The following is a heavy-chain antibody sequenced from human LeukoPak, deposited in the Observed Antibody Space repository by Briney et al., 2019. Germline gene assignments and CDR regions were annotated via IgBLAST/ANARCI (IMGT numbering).Heavy chain of an antibody. V-gene: IGHV3-48*02. CDR1: GFTFSSYS. D-gene: IGHD3-10*01. Sequence: GESLKISCAASGFTFSSYSMNWVRQAPGKGLEWVSYISSSSSTIYYADSVKGRFTISRDNAKNSLYLQMNSLRDEDTAVYYCARDTVALGSGSYYNNYFDYRGQGTLVTVSS. CDR3: ARDTVALGSGSYYNNYFDY. J-gene: IGHJ4*02. CDR2: ISSSSSTI.